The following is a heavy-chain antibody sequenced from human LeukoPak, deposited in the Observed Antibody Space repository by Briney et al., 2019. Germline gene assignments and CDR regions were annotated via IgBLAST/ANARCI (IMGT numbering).Heavy chain of an antibody. J-gene: IGHJ4*02. D-gene: IGHD5-18*01. CDR3: ARGDAMVTTEGVLDY. CDR1: GGSFSGYY. V-gene: IGHV4-34*01. CDR2: IYYSGST. Sequence: SETLSLTCAVYGGSFSGYYWGWIRQPPGKGLEWIGSIYYSGSTYYNPSLKSRVTISVDTSKNQFSLKLSSVTAADTAVYYCARGDAMVTTEGVLDYWGQGTLVTVSS.